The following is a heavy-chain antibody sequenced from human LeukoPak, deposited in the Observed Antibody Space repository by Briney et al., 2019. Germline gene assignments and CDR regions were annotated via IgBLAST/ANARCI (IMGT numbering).Heavy chain of an antibody. Sequence: SVKVSCKASGGTFSSYAISWVRQAPGQGLEWMGRIIPIFGTANYAQKFQGRVTITTDESTSTAYMELSSLRSEDTAGYYCAKPLIAVAGTSAFDIWGQGTMVTVSS. CDR3: AKPLIAVAGTSAFDI. V-gene: IGHV1-69*05. J-gene: IGHJ3*02. CDR2: IIPIFGTA. D-gene: IGHD6-19*01. CDR1: GGTFSSYA.